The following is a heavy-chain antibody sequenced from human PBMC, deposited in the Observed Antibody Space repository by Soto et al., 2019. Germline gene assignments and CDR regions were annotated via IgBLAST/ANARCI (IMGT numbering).Heavy chain of an antibody. J-gene: IGHJ6*02. CDR3: ARDGLWFGELSGYYYGMDV. D-gene: IGHD3-10*01. CDR2: ISSSSSYI. Sequence: PGGSLRLSCAASGFTFSSYSMNWVRQAPGKGLEWVSSISSSSSYIYYADSVKGRFTISRDNAKNSLYLQMNSLRAEDTAMYYCARDGLWFGELSGYYYGMDVWGQGTTVTVSS. V-gene: IGHV3-21*01. CDR1: GFTFSSYS.